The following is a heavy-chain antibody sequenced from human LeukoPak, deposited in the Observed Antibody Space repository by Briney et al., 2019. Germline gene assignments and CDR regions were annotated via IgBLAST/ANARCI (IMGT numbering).Heavy chain of an antibody. V-gene: IGHV4-31*11. CDR1: GGSFSGYY. D-gene: IGHD6-6*01. CDR2: IYYSGST. J-gene: IGHJ4*02. Sequence: PSETLSLTCAVYGGSFSGYYWSWIRQHPGKGLEWIGYIYYSGSTYYNPSLKSRVTISVDTSKNQFSLKLSSVTAADTAVYYCAFLPDLSSSDDYWGQGTLVTVSS. CDR3: AFLPDLSSSDDY.